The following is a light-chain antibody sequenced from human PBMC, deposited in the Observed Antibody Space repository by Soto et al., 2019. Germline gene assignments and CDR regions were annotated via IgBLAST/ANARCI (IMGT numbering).Light chain of an antibody. CDR1: SRKVGGYNY. J-gene: IGLJ1*01. Sequence: LTQPASVSGSPGQSITISCTGTSRKVGGYNYVSWYQQHPGKAPKLMIYDVSNRPSGVSNRFSGSKSGNTASLTISGLQAEDEADYYCSSYTSSSTRVFGTGTKVTVL. CDR3: SSYTSSSTRV. CDR2: DVS. V-gene: IGLV2-14*01.